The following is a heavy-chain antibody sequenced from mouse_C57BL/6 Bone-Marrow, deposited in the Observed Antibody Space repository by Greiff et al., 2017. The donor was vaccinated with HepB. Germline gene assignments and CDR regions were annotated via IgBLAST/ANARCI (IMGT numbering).Heavy chain of an antibody. CDR1: GYAFTNYL. CDR2: INPGSGGT. D-gene: IGHD4-1*01. Sequence: VQLQQSGAELVRPGTSVKVSCKASGYAFTNYLIEWVKQRPGQGLEWIGVINPGSGGTNYNEKFKGKATLTADKSSSTAYMQLSSLTSEDSAVYFCARRLTGTGFAYWGQGTLVTVSA. V-gene: IGHV1-54*01. J-gene: IGHJ3*01. CDR3: ARRLTGTGFAY.